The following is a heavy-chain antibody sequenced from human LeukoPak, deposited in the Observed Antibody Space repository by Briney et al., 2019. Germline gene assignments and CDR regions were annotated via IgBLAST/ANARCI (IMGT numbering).Heavy chain of an antibody. CDR2: ISGSGGST. V-gene: IGHV3-23*01. Sequence: LSGGSLRLSCAASGFTFSSYAMSWVRQAPGKGLEWVSAISGSGGSTYYADSVKGRFTISRDNSKNTPYLQMNSLRAEDTAVYYCAIPSAFPPGPGAFDIWGQGTMVTVSS. CDR1: GFTFSSYA. J-gene: IGHJ3*02. CDR3: AIPSAFPPGPGAFDI. D-gene: IGHD3-3*02.